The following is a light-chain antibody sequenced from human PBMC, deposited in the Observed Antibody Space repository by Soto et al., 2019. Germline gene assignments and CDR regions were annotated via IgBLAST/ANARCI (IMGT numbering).Light chain of an antibody. J-gene: IGKJ5*01. CDR1: QSVSSSY. CDR3: QQRSKLLIT. V-gene: IGKV3D-20*02. Sequence: ELTQSRATLSLSPEEGATLSCRTSQSVSSSYLAWYQHKRGQAPRLVMYGASSRATGVPDRFSVWGSGTDFTLTFGSVEPEDFAVYYCQQRSKLLITFGQGTRLEIK. CDR2: GAS.